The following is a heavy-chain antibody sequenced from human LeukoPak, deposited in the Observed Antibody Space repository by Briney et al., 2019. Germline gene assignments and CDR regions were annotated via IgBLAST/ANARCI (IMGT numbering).Heavy chain of an antibody. Sequence: SVKVSCKASGGTFSSYPFTWVRQAPGQGLEWMGEITPIFGAAKYAQTFQGRVTITADESTSTVFMELSSLRSDDTAFYYCARNSRVASTSGLNYWGQGTLVTVSS. CDR1: GGTFSSYP. CDR3: ARNSRVASTSGLNY. J-gene: IGHJ4*02. D-gene: IGHD4-23*01. V-gene: IGHV1-69*13. CDR2: ITPIFGAA.